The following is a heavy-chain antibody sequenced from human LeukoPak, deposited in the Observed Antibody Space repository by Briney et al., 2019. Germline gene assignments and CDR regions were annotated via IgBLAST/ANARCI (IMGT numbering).Heavy chain of an antibody. Sequence: GASVEVSCKASGGTFSSYAISWVRQAPGQGLEWMGGIIPIFGTANYAQKFQGRVTITADESTSTAYMELSSLRSEDTAVYYCASSDIVVVPADQATGNGMDVWGQGTTVTVSS. CDR1: GGTFSSYA. CDR3: ASSDIVVVPADQATGNGMDV. V-gene: IGHV1-69*13. CDR2: IIPIFGTA. J-gene: IGHJ6*02. D-gene: IGHD2-2*01.